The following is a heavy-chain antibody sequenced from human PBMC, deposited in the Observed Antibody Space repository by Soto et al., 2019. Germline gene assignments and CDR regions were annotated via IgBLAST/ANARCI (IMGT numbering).Heavy chain of an antibody. CDR2: ITSDSSDI. V-gene: IGHV3-21*01. Sequence: GGSLRLSCAASGITFRSYSMSWVRQAPGKGLEWVASITSDSSDIYYEDSVKGRFTISRDNGENSLYLQMTSLGAEDTGVYYCATTYCSGGYCFSSEYWGQGVLVTVSS. D-gene: IGHD2-15*01. J-gene: IGHJ4*02. CDR3: ATTYCSGGYCFSSEY. CDR1: GITFRSYS.